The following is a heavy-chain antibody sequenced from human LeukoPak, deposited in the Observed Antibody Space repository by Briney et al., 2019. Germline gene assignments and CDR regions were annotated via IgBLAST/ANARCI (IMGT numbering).Heavy chain of an antibody. V-gene: IGHV3-30*03. J-gene: IGHJ4*02. CDR2: ISYDGSNK. Sequence: PGGPLRLSCAASGFTFSSYGMHWVRQAPGKGLEWVAVISYDGSNKYYADSVKGRFTISRDNSKNTLYLQMNSLRAEDTAVYYCSTTVTTLFSYWGQGTLVTVSS. D-gene: IGHD4-17*01. CDR1: GFTFSSYG. CDR3: STTVTTLFSY.